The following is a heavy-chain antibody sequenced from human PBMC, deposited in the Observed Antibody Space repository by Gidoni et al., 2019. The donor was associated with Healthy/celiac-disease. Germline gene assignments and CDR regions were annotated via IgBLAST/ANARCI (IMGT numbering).Heavy chain of an antibody. J-gene: IGHJ6*03. CDR3: AKDGTSRPPYYYYYMDV. CDR1: VFTSSSYG. CDR2: ISYDGSNK. Sequence: QVQLVESGGGVVPPGRSLRLSCAASVFTSSSYGMHWVRQAPGKGLERVAVISYDGSNKYYADSVKGRFTITRDNSKNTLYLQMNSLRAEDTAVYYCAKDGTSRPPYYYYYMDVWGKGTTVTVSS. D-gene: IGHD6-6*01. V-gene: IGHV3-30*18.